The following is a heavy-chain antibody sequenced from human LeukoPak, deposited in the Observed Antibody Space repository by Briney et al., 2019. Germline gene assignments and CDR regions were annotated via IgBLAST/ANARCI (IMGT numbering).Heavy chain of an antibody. D-gene: IGHD6-6*01. CDR1: GFTLTAYA. Sequence: GGSLRLSCAASGFTLTAYARRSGCQAPGKGLEWVSAISDGGSDTYYADSVKGRFTISKDNSKNMLFLQMNSLMDDDTAVYYCAKRVPYSSSSVYFDSWGQGTLVTVSS. CDR2: ISDGGSDT. CDR3: AKRVPYSSSSVYFDS. V-gene: IGHV3-23*01. J-gene: IGHJ4*02.